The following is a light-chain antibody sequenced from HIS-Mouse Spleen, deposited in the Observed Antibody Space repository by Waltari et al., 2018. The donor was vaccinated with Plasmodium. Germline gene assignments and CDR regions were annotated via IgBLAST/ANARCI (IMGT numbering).Light chain of an antibody. V-gene: IGLV6-57*02. CDR1: SGSIASNS. J-gene: IGLJ2*01. CDR2: EDN. Sequence: NFMLPQPHSVSESPGKTVTISCTGSSGSIASNSVPWYQQRPGIAPTTVIYEDNQRPSGVPDRFSGSIDSSSNSASLTISGLKTEDEADYYCQSYDSSNVVFGGGTKLTVL. CDR3: QSYDSSNVV.